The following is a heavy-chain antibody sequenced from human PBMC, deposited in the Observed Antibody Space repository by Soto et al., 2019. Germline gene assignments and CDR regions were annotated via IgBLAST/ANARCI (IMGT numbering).Heavy chain of an antibody. CDR3: ARATGAAEYFQH. D-gene: IGHD3-10*01. CDR1: GGTFSSYA. Sequence: ASVKVSCKASGGTFSSYAISWVRQAPGRGLEWMGGIIPIFGTANYAQKFQGRVTITADESTSTAYMELSSLRSEDTAVYYCARATGAAEYFQHWGQGTLVTVSS. J-gene: IGHJ1*01. CDR2: IIPIFGTA. V-gene: IGHV1-69*13.